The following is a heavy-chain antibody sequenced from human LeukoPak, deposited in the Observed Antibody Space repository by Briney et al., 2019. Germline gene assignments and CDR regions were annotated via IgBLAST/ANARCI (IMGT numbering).Heavy chain of an antibody. Sequence: GGSLRLSCTVSGFTVSINSMSWVRQAPGKGLEWVSFIYSGGNTHYSDSVKGRFTISRDNSKNTLYLQMNTLRAEDTAVYYCARRAGEYSHPYDYWGQGTLVTVSS. D-gene: IGHD4-17*01. V-gene: IGHV3-53*01. CDR1: GFTVSINS. CDR3: ARRAGEYSHPYDY. J-gene: IGHJ4*02. CDR2: IYSGGNT.